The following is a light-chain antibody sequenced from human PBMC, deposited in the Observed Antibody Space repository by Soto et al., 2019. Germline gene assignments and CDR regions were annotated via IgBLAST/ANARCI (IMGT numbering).Light chain of an antibody. CDR1: QRVSSN. CDR3: QQYNNWPYT. CDR2: GAS. Sequence: EVVMTQSPATLSVSPGERATLSCRASQRVSSNLAWYQQKPGQAPRLLIYGASTRATGLPARFSGSGSGTEFTLTISSLQSEDFAVYYCQQYNNWPYTFARGPSWTSN. V-gene: IGKV3-15*01. J-gene: IGKJ2*01.